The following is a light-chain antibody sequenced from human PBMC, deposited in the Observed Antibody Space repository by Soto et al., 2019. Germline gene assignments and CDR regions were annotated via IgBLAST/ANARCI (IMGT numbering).Light chain of an antibody. CDR1: SGDVGGYNL. Sequence: QSALTQPASVSGSPGQSITIPCTETSGDVGGYNLVSWYQQHPGKAPKLMIYEVTERPSGVSNRFSGSKSGNTASLTISGLQPDDEADYYCCSYAGNSEVFGTGTKLTVL. V-gene: IGLV2-23*02. CDR3: CSYAGNSEV. J-gene: IGLJ1*01. CDR2: EVT.